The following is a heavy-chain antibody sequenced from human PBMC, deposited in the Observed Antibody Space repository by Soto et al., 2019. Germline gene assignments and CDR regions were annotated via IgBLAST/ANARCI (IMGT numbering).Heavy chain of an antibody. D-gene: IGHD6-25*01. J-gene: IGHJ4*02. V-gene: IGHV1-18*01. CDR1: GYPFTSYG. Sequence: QVQLVQSGVEVKKPGASVKVSCKASGYPFTSYGLSWVRQAPGQGLEWMGWISPYNNYTNYAQMLQGRVTMTTDTSTNTTFMELKNLKSNDPALYYLARYHRGYGWIDYWGQGTLVTVSS. CDR3: ARYHRGYGWIDY. CDR2: ISPYNNYT.